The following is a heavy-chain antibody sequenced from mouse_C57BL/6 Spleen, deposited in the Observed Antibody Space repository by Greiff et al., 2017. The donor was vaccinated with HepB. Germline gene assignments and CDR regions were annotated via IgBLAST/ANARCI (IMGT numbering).Heavy chain of an antibody. CDR3: TRSVYYSYDEGVFDY. CDR2: IDPETGGT. CDR1: GYTFTDYE. Sequence: QVQLQQSGAELVRPGASVTLSCKASGYTFTDYEMHWVKQTPVHGLEWIGAIDPETGGTAYNPKFKGKAILTADKSSSTAYMELRSLTSEDSAVYYCTRSVYYSYDEGVFDYWGQGTTLTVSS. D-gene: IGHD2-12*01. J-gene: IGHJ2*01. V-gene: IGHV1-15*01.